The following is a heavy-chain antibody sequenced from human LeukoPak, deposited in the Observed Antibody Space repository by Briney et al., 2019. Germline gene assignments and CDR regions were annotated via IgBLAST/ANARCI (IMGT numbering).Heavy chain of an antibody. J-gene: IGHJ4*02. Sequence: ASVKVSCKASGYMFTRYYLRWVRQAPGQGLEWMGMINPSGDSTSYAQKFQSRVTMTRETSTSTVYMELSSLRSEDTAVYYCARVAYCGGDCYWPPFDYWGQGTLVTVSS. V-gene: IGHV1-46*01. CDR2: INPSGDST. CDR1: GYMFTRYY. D-gene: IGHD2-21*02. CDR3: ARVAYCGGDCYWPPFDY.